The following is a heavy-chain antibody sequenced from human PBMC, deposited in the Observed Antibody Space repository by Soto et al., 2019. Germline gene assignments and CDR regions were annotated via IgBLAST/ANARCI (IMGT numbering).Heavy chain of an antibody. CDR2: INSDGSST. D-gene: IGHD3-3*01. V-gene: IGHV3-74*01. Sequence: GGSLRLSCAASGFTFSNYWMHWVRQAPGKGLVWVSRINSDGSSTRYADSVKGRFTISRDNAKNTLYLQMNSLRAEDTAVYYCARDGDFWSGYYPPHWFDPWGQGTLVTVSS. CDR3: ARDGDFWSGYYPPHWFDP. J-gene: IGHJ5*02. CDR1: GFTFSNYW.